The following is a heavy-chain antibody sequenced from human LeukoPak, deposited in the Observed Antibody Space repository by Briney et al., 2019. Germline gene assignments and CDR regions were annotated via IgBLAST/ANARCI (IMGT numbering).Heavy chain of an antibody. J-gene: IGHJ4*02. D-gene: IGHD6-13*01. CDR3: AREQAAAGRAYFDY. CDR1: GFTFSSDS. V-gene: IGHV3-21*01. CDR2: ISSSSSYI. Sequence: AGGSLRLXCAASGFTFSSDSMNWVRQAPGKGPEWVSSISSSSSYIYYANSVKGRFTISRDNAKNLLYLQMNSLRAEDTAVYYCAREQAAAGRAYFDYWGQGTLVTVSS.